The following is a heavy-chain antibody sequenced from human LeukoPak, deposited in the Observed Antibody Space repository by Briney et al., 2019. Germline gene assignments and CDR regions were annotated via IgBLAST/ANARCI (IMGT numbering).Heavy chain of an antibody. V-gene: IGHV3-53*01. CDR2: IYSGGST. J-gene: IGHJ4*02. D-gene: IGHD1-26*01. CDR1: GFTVSGKY. CDR3: ARGSTPYSGSYIDY. Sequence: GGSLRLSCVGSGFTVSGKYMNWVRQAPGKGLEWVSVIYSGGSTYYVDSVKGRFTISRDDSKNTLYLQMSSLRPEDTAVYYCARGSTPYSGSYIDYWGQGTLVTASS.